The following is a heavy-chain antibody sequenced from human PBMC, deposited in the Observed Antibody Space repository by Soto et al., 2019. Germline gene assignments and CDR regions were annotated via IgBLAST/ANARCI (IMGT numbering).Heavy chain of an antibody. V-gene: IGHV3-23*01. CDR3: AKWGPSHIVVVTATMYYFDY. CDR2: ISGSGGST. CDR1: GFTFSSYA. D-gene: IGHD2-21*02. Sequence: GGSLRLSCAASGFTFSSYAMSWVRQAPGKGLEWVSAISGSGGSTYYADSVKGRFTISRDNSKNTLYLQMNSLRAEDTAVYYCAKWGPSHIVVVTATMYYFDYWGQGTLVTVSS. J-gene: IGHJ4*02.